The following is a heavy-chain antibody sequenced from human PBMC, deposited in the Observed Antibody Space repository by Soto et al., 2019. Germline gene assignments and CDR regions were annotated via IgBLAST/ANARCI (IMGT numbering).Heavy chain of an antibody. Sequence: EVQLLESGGGLVQPGGSLRLSCTASGFAFSSYAMNWVRQAPGKGLEWVSGIVDTGERTFYADSVKGRFTISRDNAKNTLYLEMNSLRAEDTAIYYCAPVPAASSYYNTDVWGQGTTVTVSS. CDR3: APVPAASSYYNTDV. D-gene: IGHD2-2*01. J-gene: IGHJ6*02. CDR2: IVDTGERT. CDR1: GFAFSSYA. V-gene: IGHV3-23*01.